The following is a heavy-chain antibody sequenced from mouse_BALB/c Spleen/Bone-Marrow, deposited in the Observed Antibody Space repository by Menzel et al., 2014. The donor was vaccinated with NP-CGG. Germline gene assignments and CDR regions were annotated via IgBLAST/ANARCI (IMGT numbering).Heavy chain of an antibody. CDR2: IDPANGNT. J-gene: IGHJ3*01. V-gene: IGHV14-3*02. D-gene: IGHD1-1*01. CDR3: ARSGYGSSLFAY. Sequence: VQLKDSGAELVKPGASVKLSCTASGFNIKDTYMHWVKQRPEQGLEWIGRIDPANGNTKYDPKFQGKATITADTSSNTAYLQLSSLTSEDTAVYCCARSGYGSSLFAYWGQGTLVTVSA. CDR1: GFNIKDTY.